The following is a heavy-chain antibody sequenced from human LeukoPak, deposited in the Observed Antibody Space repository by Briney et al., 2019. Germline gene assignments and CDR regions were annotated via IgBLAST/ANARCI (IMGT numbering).Heavy chain of an antibody. D-gene: IGHD4-17*01. Sequence: SETLSLTCTVSGGSISSSSYYWGWIRQPPGKGLEWIGYIYYSGSTSYNPSLKSRVTISVDTSKNQFSLKLSSVTAADTAVYYCARESLYGDYSYFDYWGQGTLVTVSS. V-gene: IGHV4-61*01. CDR3: ARESLYGDYSYFDY. J-gene: IGHJ4*02. CDR1: GGSISSSSYY. CDR2: IYYSGST.